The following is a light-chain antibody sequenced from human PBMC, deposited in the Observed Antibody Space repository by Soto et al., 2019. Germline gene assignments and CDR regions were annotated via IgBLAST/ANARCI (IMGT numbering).Light chain of an antibody. CDR2: AVP. V-gene: IGKV3-15*01. CDR1: QSVSNN. J-gene: IGKJ4*01. CDR3: QQFNNWPLT. Sequence: EIVMTQSPATLSVSPGERATLSCRASQSVSNNLAWYQQKPGQAPRLLIYAVPARATGIPARFSGSGSGTEFTLTISSLQSEDFAVYYCQQFNNWPLTFGGGTKVEIK.